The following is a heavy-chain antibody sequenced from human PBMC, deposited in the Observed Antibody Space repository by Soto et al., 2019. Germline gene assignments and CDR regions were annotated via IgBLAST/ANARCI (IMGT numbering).Heavy chain of an antibody. CDR2: INAGNGNT. CDR3: ARRMVVVTALDY. D-gene: IGHD2-21*02. CDR1: GYTFSSYA. J-gene: IGHJ4*02. V-gene: IGHV1-3*01. Sequence: GASVKVSCKASGYTFSSYAMHWVRQSPGQRLEWMGWINAGNGNTKYSQKFRGRVTITRDTSANTAYMELSSLRSEDTAVYYCARRMVVVTALDYWDQRTLVTDSS.